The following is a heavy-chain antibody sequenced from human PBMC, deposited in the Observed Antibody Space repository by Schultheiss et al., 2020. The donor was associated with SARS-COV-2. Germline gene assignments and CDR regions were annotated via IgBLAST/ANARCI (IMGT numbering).Heavy chain of an antibody. Sequence: SETLSLTCTVSGGSISSYYWSWIRQPPGKGLEWIGEINHSGSTNYNPSLKSRVTISVDTSKNQFSLKLSSVTAADTAVYYCRATDAFDIWGQGTMVTVSS. V-gene: IGHV4-34*01. J-gene: IGHJ3*02. CDR1: GGSISSYY. CDR3: RATDAFDI. CDR2: INHSGST.